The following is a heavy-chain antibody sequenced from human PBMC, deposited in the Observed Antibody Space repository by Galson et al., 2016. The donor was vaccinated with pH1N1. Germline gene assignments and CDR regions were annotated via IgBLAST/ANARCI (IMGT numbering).Heavy chain of an antibody. Sequence: SLRLSCAASGFPFSNFWMHWVRQAPGKGLEWVANINQGGSVKYYVDSVKGRFSISRDSSKNTLYLQMNSLRGEDTAVYYCAKREKKGGTTSCYPYRGQGTLVTVSS. CDR1: GFPFSNFW. CDR3: AKREKKGGTTSCYPY. J-gene: IGHJ4*02. D-gene: IGHD2-2*01. V-gene: IGHV3-7*03. CDR2: INQGGSVK.